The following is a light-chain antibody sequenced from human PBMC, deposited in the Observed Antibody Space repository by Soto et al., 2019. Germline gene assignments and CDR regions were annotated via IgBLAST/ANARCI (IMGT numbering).Light chain of an antibody. CDR3: QSYDSSLSAWV. V-gene: IGLV1-40*01. CDR2: VNT. Sequence: QLVLTQPPSVSGAPGQRVTISCTGSSSNIGAGYDVHWYQHLPGTDPKLLIYVNTNRPSGVPDRFSGSKSGTSASLAITGLQTEDEADYYCQSYDSSLSAWVFGGGTKLTVL. J-gene: IGLJ2*01. CDR1: SSNIGAGYD.